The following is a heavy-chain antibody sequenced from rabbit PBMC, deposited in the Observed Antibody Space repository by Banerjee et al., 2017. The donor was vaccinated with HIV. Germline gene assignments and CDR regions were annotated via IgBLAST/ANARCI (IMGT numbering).Heavy chain of an antibody. CDR2: IYAGSGST. CDR3: ARDLGGSSDL. V-gene: IGHV1S45*01. CDR1: GFSFSSSHW. D-gene: IGHD8-1*01. Sequence: QEQLEESGGDLVKPEGSLTLTCTASGFSFSSSHWIYWVRQAPGKGLEWIACIYAGSGSTYYASWAKGRFTISKTSSTTVTLQMTSLTAADTATYFCARDLGGSSDLWGPGTLVTVS. J-gene: IGHJ4*01.